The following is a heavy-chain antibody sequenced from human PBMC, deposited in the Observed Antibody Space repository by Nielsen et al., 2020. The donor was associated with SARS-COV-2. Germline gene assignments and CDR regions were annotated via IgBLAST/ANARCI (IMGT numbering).Heavy chain of an antibody. CDR3: ARGSLSDDCSTFDP. CDR2: IYYSGST. J-gene: IGHJ5*02. V-gene: IGHV4-30-4*01. CDR1: GGSISSGDYY. D-gene: IGHD3-22*01. Sequence: SETLSLTCTVSGGSISSGDYYWSWIRQPPGKGLEWIGYIYYSGSTNYNPSLKSRVTISVDKSKNQFSLKLSSVTAADTAVYYCARGSLSDDCSTFDPWGQGTLVTVSS.